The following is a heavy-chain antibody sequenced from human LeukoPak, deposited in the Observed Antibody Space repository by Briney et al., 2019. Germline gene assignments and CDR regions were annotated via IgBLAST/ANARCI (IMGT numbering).Heavy chain of an antibody. V-gene: IGHV3-23*01. J-gene: IGHJ4*02. CDR1: GFTFPTYA. CDR2: ISGGAAGT. Sequence: GGSLRLSCAASGFTFPTYAMAWVRQAPGKGLEWVSSISGGAAGTYYAPSVKGRFTVSRDNDKNALYLQMDGLTAADTALYYCARVRGVGTHIWLLPWSLWGRGTLVSVSS. D-gene: IGHD2-21*02. CDR3: ARVRGVGTHIWLLPWSL.